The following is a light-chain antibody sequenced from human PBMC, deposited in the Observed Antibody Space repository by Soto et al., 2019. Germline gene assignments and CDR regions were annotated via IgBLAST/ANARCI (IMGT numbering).Light chain of an antibody. J-gene: IGKJ4*01. V-gene: IGKV3-15*01. Sequence: EIVMTQSPATLSVSPGERATLSCRASQSISSNLAWYQQRPDQTPRLLIYGTSTRATGIPARFSGSGSGTEFTLTISSLQSEDFAVYYCQHYNNWPLTFGGGTKVDIK. CDR3: QHYNNWPLT. CDR2: GTS. CDR1: QSISSN.